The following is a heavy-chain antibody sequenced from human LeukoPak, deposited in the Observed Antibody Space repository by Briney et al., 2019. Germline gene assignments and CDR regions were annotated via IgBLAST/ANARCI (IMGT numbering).Heavy chain of an antibody. CDR2: ISGSGGST. Sequence: QPGGSLRLSCAASGFTFSSYAMSWVRQAPGKGLEWVSAISGSGGSTYYADSVKGRFTISRHNSKNTLYLQMNSLRAEDTAVYYCNYYDSSGYYYVPPDAFDIWGQGTMVTVSS. CDR1: GFTFSSYA. J-gene: IGHJ3*02. CDR3: NYYDSSGYYYVPPDAFDI. D-gene: IGHD3-22*01. V-gene: IGHV3-23*01.